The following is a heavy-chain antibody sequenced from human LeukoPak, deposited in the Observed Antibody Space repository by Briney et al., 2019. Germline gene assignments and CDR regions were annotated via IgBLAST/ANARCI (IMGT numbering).Heavy chain of an antibody. Sequence: ASVKVSCKVSGYTLTELSMHWVRQAPGQGLEWMGGIIPIFGTANYAQKFQGKVTITADESTSTAYMELSSLRSEDTAVYYCARDLLRALSGYIPAYAFDIWGQGTMVTVSS. CDR2: IIPIFGTA. D-gene: IGHD3-22*01. CDR3: ARDLLRALSGYIPAYAFDI. J-gene: IGHJ3*02. CDR1: GYTLTELS. V-gene: IGHV1-69*13.